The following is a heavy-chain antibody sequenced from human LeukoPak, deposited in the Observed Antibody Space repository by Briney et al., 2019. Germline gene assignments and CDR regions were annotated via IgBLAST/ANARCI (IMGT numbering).Heavy chain of an antibody. V-gene: IGHV4-34*01. CDR3: ARGKSTGWYSSSWYPPFFDY. J-gene: IGHJ4*02. CDR2: INHSGST. Sequence: SETLSLTCAVYGGSFSGYYWSWIRQPPGKGLEWIGEINHSGSTNYNPSLKSRVTISVDTSKNQFSLKLSSVTAADTAVYCCARGKSTGWYSSSWYPPFFDYWGQGTLVTVSS. CDR1: GGSFSGYY. D-gene: IGHD6-13*01.